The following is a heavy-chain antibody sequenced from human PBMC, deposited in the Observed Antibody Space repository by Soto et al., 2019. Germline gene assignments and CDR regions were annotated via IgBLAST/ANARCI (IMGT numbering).Heavy chain of an antibody. Sequence: QVQLVQSGAEVKKPGASVKVSCKASGYTFTTYAMHWVRQAPGQRLEWMGWINTGNGNAKYSQKFQGRLTISRDTYASTAYMELSSLRSEDTAVYYCAIQSRDRGYWGQGSLVTVSS. CDR3: AIQSRDRGY. CDR2: INTGNGNA. CDR1: GYTFTTYA. J-gene: IGHJ4*02. V-gene: IGHV1-3*04. D-gene: IGHD3-10*01.